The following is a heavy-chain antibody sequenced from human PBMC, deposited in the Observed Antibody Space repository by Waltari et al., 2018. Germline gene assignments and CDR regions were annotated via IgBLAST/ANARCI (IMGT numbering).Heavy chain of an antibody. CDR2: IRYDGSNK. D-gene: IGHD3-16*01. CDR3: AKAGGGYYYYYMDV. V-gene: IGHV3-30*02. J-gene: IGHJ6*03. Sequence: QVQLVESGGGVVQPGGSLRLPCAASGFTFSSYVLNWVRQAPGKGLEWVAFIRYDGSNKYYADSVKGRFTISRDNSKNTLYLQMNSLRAEDTAVYYCAKAGGGYYYYYMDVWGKGTTVTISS. CDR1: GFTFSSYV.